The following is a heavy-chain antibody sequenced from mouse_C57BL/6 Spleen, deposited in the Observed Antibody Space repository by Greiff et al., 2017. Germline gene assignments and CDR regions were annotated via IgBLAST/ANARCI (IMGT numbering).Heavy chain of an antibody. J-gene: IGHJ3*01. Sequence: EVKLQQSGPELVKPGASVKISCKASGYTFTDYYMNWVKQSHGKSLEWIGDINPNNGGTSYNQKFKGKATLTVDKSSSTAYMELRSLTSEDSAVYYCARRGTGFAYWGQGTLVTVSA. D-gene: IGHD3-3*01. CDR1: GYTFTDYY. CDR3: ARRGTGFAY. CDR2: INPNNGGT. V-gene: IGHV1-26*01.